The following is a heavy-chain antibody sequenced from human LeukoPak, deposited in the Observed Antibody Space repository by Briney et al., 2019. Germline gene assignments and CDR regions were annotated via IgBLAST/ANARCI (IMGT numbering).Heavy chain of an antibody. J-gene: IGHJ5*02. CDR3: ARDTPVDSRSWVQNPVGDS. V-gene: IGHV3-53*04. CDR1: GFTISYNY. D-gene: IGHD6-6*01. CDR2: IYSNTSA. Sequence: GGSLRLSCAASGFTISYNYMSWVRQAPGKGLQWVSVIYSNTSAYYADSVKGRFTISRHNSKNTLYLQMTSLRAEDTAVYYFARDTPVDSRSWVQNPVGDSWGQGTLVTVSS.